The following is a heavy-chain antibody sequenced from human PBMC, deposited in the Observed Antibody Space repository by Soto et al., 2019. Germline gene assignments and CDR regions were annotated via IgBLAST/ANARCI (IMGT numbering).Heavy chain of an antibody. Sequence: ASVKVSCKASGYTFTSYAMHWVRQAPGQRLEWMGWINAGNGNTKYSQKFQGRVTIARDTSASTAYMELSSLRSEDTAVYYCARDKEGVPAAVYGYYYGMDVWGQGTXVTVSS. J-gene: IGHJ6*02. CDR1: GYTFTSYA. D-gene: IGHD2-2*01. CDR2: INAGNGNT. CDR3: ARDKEGVPAAVYGYYYGMDV. V-gene: IGHV1-3*01.